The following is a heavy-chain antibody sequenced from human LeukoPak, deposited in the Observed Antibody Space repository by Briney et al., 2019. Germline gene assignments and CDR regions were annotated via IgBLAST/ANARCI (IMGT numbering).Heavy chain of an antibody. Sequence: RGASVKVSCKASGYTFTSYDINWVRQATGQGFEWMGWMNPNSGNTGYAQKFQGRVTMTRNTSISTAYMELSSLRSEDTAVYYCARGSVSSSSYGMDVWGQGTTVTVSS. J-gene: IGHJ6*02. V-gene: IGHV1-8*01. CDR2: MNPNSGNT. CDR3: ARGSVSSSSYGMDV. D-gene: IGHD6-13*01. CDR1: GYTFTSYD.